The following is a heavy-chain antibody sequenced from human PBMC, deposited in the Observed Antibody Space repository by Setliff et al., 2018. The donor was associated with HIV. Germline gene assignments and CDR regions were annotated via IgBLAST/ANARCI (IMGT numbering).Heavy chain of an antibody. CDR2: INYSGST. V-gene: IGHV4-34*01. J-gene: IGHJ6*03. CDR1: GGSFSDYY. Sequence: ETLSLTCVVYGGSFSDYYWTWIRQPPEKGLEWIGKINYSGSTDYTSSLRSRVTISVDTSKNQISLKLTSVTAADTAVYYCAGGEVRSRYVSSRAPFYHYYYYMDVWGKGTTVTVSS. D-gene: IGHD6-13*01. CDR3: AGGEVRSRYVSSRAPFYHYYYYMDV.